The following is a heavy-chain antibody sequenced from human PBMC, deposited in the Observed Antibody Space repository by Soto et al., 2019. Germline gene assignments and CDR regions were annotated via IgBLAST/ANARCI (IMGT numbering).Heavy chain of an antibody. D-gene: IGHD2-21*02. V-gene: IGHV3-15*07. CDR3: TTDPPPPHIVVVTATNYYFDY. CDR2: IKSKTDGGTT. Sequence: PLRHSCTASYFTFSNAWMNWVLKNPFKLLEFFCRIKSKTDGGTTDYAAPVKGRFTISRDDSKNTLYLQMNSLKTEDTAVYYCTTDPPPPHIVVVTATNYYFDYWGQGTLVTVSS. J-gene: IGHJ4*02. CDR1: YFTFSNAW.